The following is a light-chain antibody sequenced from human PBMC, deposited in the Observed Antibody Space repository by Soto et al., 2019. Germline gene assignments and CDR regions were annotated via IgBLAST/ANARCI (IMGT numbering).Light chain of an antibody. Sequence: EIVMTQSPATLSVSPGERATLSSRASQSVSSNLAWYQQKPGQAPRLLIYGASTRATGIPGRFSGSGSGTEFTLTISSLQSEDFAVYYCQQYNNWPRTFGQGTKVDIK. V-gene: IGKV3-15*01. CDR1: QSVSSN. J-gene: IGKJ1*01. CDR3: QQYNNWPRT. CDR2: GAS.